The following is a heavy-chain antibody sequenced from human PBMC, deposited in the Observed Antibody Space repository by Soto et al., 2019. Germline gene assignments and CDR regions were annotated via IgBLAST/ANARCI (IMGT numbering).Heavy chain of an antibody. D-gene: IGHD2-2*01. CDR2: INTANGNT. V-gene: IGHV1-3*04. CDR3: ARESYYSILGCFDY. Sequence: APVKVSSKASGYTFPSSTLHWVSQAPGQRLEWMGWINTANGNTKYSQKFQGRVTIARDTSASTAYMDLSSLRSEDTAVYYCARESYYSILGCFDYWGQGTLVTASS. CDR1: GYTFPSST. J-gene: IGHJ4*02.